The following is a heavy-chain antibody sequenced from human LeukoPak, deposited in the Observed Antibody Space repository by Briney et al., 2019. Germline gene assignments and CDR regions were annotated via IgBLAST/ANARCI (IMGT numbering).Heavy chain of an antibody. J-gene: IGHJ6*02. CDR3: ARGSGIAAAYYYGMDV. Sequence: PSETLSLTCAVSGGSISSGGYSWSWIRQPPGKGLEWIGYIYHSGSTYYNPSLKSRVTISVDTSKNQFSLKLSSVTAADTAVYYCARGSGIAAAYYYGMDVWGQGTTVTVSS. V-gene: IGHV4-30-2*01. CDR1: GGSISSGGYS. CDR2: IYHSGST. D-gene: IGHD6-13*01.